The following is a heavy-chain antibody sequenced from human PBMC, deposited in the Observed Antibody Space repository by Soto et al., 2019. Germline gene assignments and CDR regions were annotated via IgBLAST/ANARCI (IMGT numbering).Heavy chain of an antibody. CDR1: GFTFSSYG. CDR3: ARDHYGGNSEAFEI. J-gene: IGHJ3*02. V-gene: IGHV3-33*01. D-gene: IGHD4-17*01. Sequence: GGSLRLSCAASGFTFSSYGMHWVRQAPGKGLEWVAVIWYDGSNKYYADSVKGRFTISRDNSKNTLYLQMNSLRAEDTAVYYCARDHYGGNSEAFEIWGQGTMVTVSS. CDR2: IWYDGSNK.